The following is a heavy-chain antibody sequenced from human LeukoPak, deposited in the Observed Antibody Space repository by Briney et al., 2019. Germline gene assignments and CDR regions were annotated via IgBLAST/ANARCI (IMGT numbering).Heavy chain of an antibody. V-gene: IGHV4-59*01. Sequence: SETLSLTCSVSGGSIRSYYWSWIRQPPGKGPDWIGYIYYSGSTNYNPSLKSRVSISIDTSKNQFSLKLSSVTAADTAVYYCARFTYYYGSGSYGAFDIWGQGTMVTVSS. CDR3: ARFTYYYGSGSYGAFDI. CDR2: IYYSGST. CDR1: GGSIRSYY. D-gene: IGHD3-10*01. J-gene: IGHJ3*02.